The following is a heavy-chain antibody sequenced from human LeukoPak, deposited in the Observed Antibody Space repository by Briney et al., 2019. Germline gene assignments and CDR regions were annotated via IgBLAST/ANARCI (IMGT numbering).Heavy chain of an antibody. CDR2: INPNSGGT. CDR3: ARGEMATLSLDY. CDR1: GYTFTGYY. J-gene: IGHJ4*02. D-gene: IGHD5-24*01. V-gene: IGHV1-2*06. Sequence: GASVKVSCKASGYTFTGYYMHRVRQAPGQGLEWMGRINPNSGGTNYAQKFQGRVTMTRDTSISTAYMELSRLRSDGTAVYYCARGEMATLSLDYWGQGTLVTVSS.